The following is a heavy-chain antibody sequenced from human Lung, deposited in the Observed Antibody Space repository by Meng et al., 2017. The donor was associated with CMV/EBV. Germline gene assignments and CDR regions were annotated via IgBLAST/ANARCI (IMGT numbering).Heavy chain of an antibody. CDR3: ATLATLNTHPFDN. D-gene: IGHD1-1*01. CDR2: VYYSGGN. CDR1: GGFISSYH. Sequence: SETLSLXCTVAGGFISSYHWSWLRQPPGKGLEWIGHVYYSGGNNYNPSLKSRVTTSLDKSKNQFSLNLTSVTAADTAVYYCATLATLNTHPFDNWGQGILVTVSS. V-gene: IGHV4-59*03. J-gene: IGHJ4*02.